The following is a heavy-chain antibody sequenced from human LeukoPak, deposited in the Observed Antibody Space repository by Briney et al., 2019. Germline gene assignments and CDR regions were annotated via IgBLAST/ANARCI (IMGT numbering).Heavy chain of an antibody. CDR3: AKYSSGWVNDY. D-gene: IGHD6-19*01. V-gene: IGHV3-23*01. CDR1: GFSVSTYP. CDR2: ITASGTDT. Sequence: GGTLRLSCTASGFSVSTYPMAWVRQAPGKGLQWVSTITASGTDTFYADSVKGRFTISRDNSKNTLSLQMNSLRAEDTALYYCAKYSSGWVNDYWGQGTLVTVSS. J-gene: IGHJ4*02.